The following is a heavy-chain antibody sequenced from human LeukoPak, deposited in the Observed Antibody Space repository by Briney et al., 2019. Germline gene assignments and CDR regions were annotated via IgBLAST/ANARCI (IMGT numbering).Heavy chain of an antibody. D-gene: IGHD3-22*01. CDR1: GGSISSGGYS. CDR3: ARASPGYDSSGYLQGYYYMDV. V-gene: IGHV4-30-2*01. Sequence: SETLSLTCAVSGGSISSGGYSWSLIRQPPGKGLEWIGYIYHSGSTYYNPSLKSRVTISVDRSKNQFSLKLSSVTAADTAVYYCARASPGYDSSGYLQGYYYMDVWGKGTTVTVSS. CDR2: IYHSGST. J-gene: IGHJ6*03.